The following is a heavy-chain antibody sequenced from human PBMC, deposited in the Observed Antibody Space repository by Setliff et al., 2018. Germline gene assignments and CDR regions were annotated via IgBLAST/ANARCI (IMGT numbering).Heavy chain of an antibody. J-gene: IGHJ4*02. CDR3: GRGSVGVETAPTFIDY. V-gene: IGHV3-49*04. CDR1: GFTAAAYP. D-gene: IGHD2-15*01. CDR2: IRGKSYGATA. Sequence: LRLSCTTSGFTAAAYPLTWVRQAPGKGLEWVGFIRGKSYGATAQYAASVRGRFTISRDDSKSIAYLQMSSLRTEDTGVYYCGRGSVGVETAPTFIDYWGQGTLVTVSS.